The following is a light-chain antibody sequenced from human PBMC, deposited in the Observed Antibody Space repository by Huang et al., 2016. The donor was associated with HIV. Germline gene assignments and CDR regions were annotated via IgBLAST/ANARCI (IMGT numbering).Light chain of an antibody. CDR3: QQYNRWPRT. V-gene: IGKV3-15*01. CDR2: DAS. Sequence: TQSPATLSVSPGERATLSCRASQGIGNKLAWYQVKPGQAPRLLIFDASYRATGVPARFSGCGSDIDFTLTISDLQAEDSAVYSCQQYNRWPRTFGQGTEVEIK. J-gene: IGKJ2*01. CDR1: QGIGNK.